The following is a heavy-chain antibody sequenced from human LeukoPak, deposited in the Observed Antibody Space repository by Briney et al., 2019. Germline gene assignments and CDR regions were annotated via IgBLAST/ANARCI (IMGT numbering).Heavy chain of an antibody. Sequence: SVTVSCKASGGTFSSYAISWVRQAPGQGLEWMGGIIPIFGTANYAQKFQGRVTITTDESTSTAYMELSSLRSEDTAVYYCARDAFTIFGVVAPGGWFDPWGQGTLVTVSS. CDR1: GGTFSSYA. V-gene: IGHV1-69*05. J-gene: IGHJ5*02. D-gene: IGHD3-3*01. CDR2: IIPIFGTA. CDR3: ARDAFTIFGVVAPGGWFDP.